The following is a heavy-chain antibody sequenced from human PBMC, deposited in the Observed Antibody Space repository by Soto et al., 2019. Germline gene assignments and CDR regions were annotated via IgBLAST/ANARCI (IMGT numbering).Heavy chain of an antibody. J-gene: IGHJ5*02. D-gene: IGHD3-16*02. CDR1: GFTVGSNY. Sequence: GGSLILSCAASGFTVGSNYMSWVRQAPGKGLEWVSVIYSGGSTYYADSVKGRFTISRDNSKNTLYLQMNSLRAEDTAVYYCARGFFTFDYIWGSYPLDPWGQGTLVTVSS. CDR3: ARGFFTFDYIWGSYPLDP. V-gene: IGHV3-66*01. CDR2: IYSGGST.